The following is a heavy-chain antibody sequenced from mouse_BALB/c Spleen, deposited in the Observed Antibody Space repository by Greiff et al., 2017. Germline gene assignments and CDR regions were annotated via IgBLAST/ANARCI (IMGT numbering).Heavy chain of an antibody. CDR1: GFTFSSYY. V-gene: IGHV5-6-2*01. D-gene: IGHD3-3*01. CDR2: INSNGGST. CDR3: ARQWGTGFAY. J-gene: IGHJ3*01. Sequence: EVQLVESGGGLVKLGGSLKLSCAASGFTFSSYYMSWVRQTPEKRLELVAAINSNGGSTYYPDTVKGRFTISRDNAKNTLYLQMSSLKSEDTALYYCARQWGTGFAYWGQGTLVTVSA.